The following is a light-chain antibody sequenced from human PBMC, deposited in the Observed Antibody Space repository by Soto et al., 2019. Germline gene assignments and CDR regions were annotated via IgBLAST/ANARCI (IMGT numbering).Light chain of an antibody. J-gene: IGKJ2*01. CDR1: QGISSY. V-gene: IGKV1-9*01. CDR2: DAS. Sequence: DIQLTQSPSFMSASVGDRVTITCRASQGISSYLAWYQQKPGKAPKLLIYDASTLQSGVPSRFSGSGSGTEFPLPISRLQREDFATYYFQQINSYPRTFGQGKKLEIK. CDR3: QQINSYPRT.